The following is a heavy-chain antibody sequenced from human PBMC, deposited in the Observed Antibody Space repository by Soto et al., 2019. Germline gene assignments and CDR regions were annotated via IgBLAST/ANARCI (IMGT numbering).Heavy chain of an antibody. V-gene: IGHV4-34*01. CDR1: GGSFSGYY. D-gene: IGHD6-13*01. CDR2: INHSGST. CDR3: ARGPHTSSTWLYS. Sequence: SETLSLTCAVYGGSFSGYYWSWIRQPPGKGLEWIGEINHSGSTNYNPSLKSRVTISVDTSKNQFSLKVSSVTAADTAVYYCARGPHTSSTWLYSWGRGTLVTVSS. J-gene: IGHJ5*01.